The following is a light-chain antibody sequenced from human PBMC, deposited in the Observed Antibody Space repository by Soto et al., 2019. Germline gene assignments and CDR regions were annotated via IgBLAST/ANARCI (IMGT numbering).Light chain of an antibody. CDR3: SSYAGTNNWV. CDR2: EVR. Sequence: QSALTQPPSASGSPGQSVTISCTGTSSDVGGYNYVSWYQQHPGKAPKLMIYEVRNRPSGVPDRFSGSKSGNTASLTVSGLQDEAESDYYCSSYAGTNNWVFGGGTKLTVL. J-gene: IGLJ3*02. V-gene: IGLV2-8*01. CDR1: SSDVGGYNY.